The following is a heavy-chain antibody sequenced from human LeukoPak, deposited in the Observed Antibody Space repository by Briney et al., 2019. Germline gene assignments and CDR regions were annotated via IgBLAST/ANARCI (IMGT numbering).Heavy chain of an antibody. D-gene: IGHD6-19*01. J-gene: IGHJ6*03. CDR2: IYYSGST. CDR3: ARVLERNSSGWYLSGYYYYMDV. CDR1: GGSISSSSYY. V-gene: IGHV4-39*07. Sequence: SETLSLTCTVSGGSISSSSYYWGWIRQPPGKGLEWIGSIYYSGSTYYNPSLKSRVTISVDTSKNQFSLRLSSVTAADTAVYYCARVLERNSSGWYLSGYYYYMDVWGKGTTVTVSS.